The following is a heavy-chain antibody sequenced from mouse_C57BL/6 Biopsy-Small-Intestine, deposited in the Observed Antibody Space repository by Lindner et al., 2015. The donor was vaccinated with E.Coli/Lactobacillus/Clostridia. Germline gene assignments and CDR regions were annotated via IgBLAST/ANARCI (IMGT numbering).Heavy chain of an antibody. CDR3: ASDTGYSNGFDI. V-gene: IGHV1-81*01. J-gene: IGHJ3*01. D-gene: IGHD2-2*01. CDR2: MNPNTGNT. Sequence: SVKVSCKPSGYTFTSYDINWVRQATGQGLEWMGWMNPNTGNTGYAQKFQGRVTMTWSPSMRAAYMELSSLRSEDTAVYYCASDTGYSNGFDIWGQGTLVTVSS. CDR1: GYTFTSYD.